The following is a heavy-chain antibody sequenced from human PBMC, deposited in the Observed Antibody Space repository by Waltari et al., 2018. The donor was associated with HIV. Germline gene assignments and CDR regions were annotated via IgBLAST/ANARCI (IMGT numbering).Heavy chain of an antibody. CDR3: ARDSVYSNDALDY. J-gene: IGHJ4*02. V-gene: IGHV4-59*01. CDR1: GGSISSYY. D-gene: IGHD4-4*01. CDR2: IYYSGST. Sequence: QVQLQESGPGLVKPSETLSLTCTVSGGSISSYYWSWIRQPPGKGLEWIGYIYYSGSTNYNPSRKSRVTISVDTSKNQFSLKLSSVTAADTAVYYCARDSVYSNDALDYWGQGTLVTVSS.